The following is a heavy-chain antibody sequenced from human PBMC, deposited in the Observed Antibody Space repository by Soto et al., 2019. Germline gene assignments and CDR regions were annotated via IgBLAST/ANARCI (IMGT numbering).Heavy chain of an antibody. CDR2: ITGNSGTR. CDR1: GFTFSTYS. Sequence: EVQLVESGGGLVRRGGSLRLSCAASGFTFSTYSMNWVRQAPGKGPEWVAYITGNSGTRYYADSVKGRFTISRDNAKNSLYLQMNSLRDEDTAVYYCARDNGMAGSFGPWGQGTLVTVSS. V-gene: IGHV3-48*02. J-gene: IGHJ5*02. CDR3: ARDNGMAGSFGP. D-gene: IGHD2-8*01.